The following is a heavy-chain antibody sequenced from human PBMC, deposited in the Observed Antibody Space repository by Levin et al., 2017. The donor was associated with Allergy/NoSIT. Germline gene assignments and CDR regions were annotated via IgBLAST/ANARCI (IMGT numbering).Heavy chain of an antibody. Sequence: KVSCKGSGYSFTSYWIGWVRQMPGKGLEWMGIIYPGDSDTRYSPSFQGQVTIPADNSISTAYLQWSSLKASDTAMYYCARPGYSGSFSRNYMDVWGKGTTVTVSS. CDR2: IYPGDSDT. V-gene: IGHV5-51*01. CDR1: GYSFTSYW. D-gene: IGHD6-13*01. J-gene: IGHJ6*03. CDR3: ARPGYSGSFSRNYMDV.